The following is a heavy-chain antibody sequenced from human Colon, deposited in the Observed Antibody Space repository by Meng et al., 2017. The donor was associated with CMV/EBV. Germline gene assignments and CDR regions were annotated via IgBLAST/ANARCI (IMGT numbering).Heavy chain of an antibody. Sequence: ASVKVSCKASGYTFTSYAMNWVRQAPGQGLEWMGWINTNTGNPTYAQGFTGRFVFSLDTSVSTAYLQICSLKAEDTAVYYCARDTHQTGDFWSGLEIFYYYGMDVWGQGITVTVSS. CDR3: ARDTHQTGDFWSGLEIFYYYGMDV. V-gene: IGHV7-4-1*01. J-gene: IGHJ6*02. CDR1: GYTFTSYA. CDR2: INTNTGNP. D-gene: IGHD3-3*01.